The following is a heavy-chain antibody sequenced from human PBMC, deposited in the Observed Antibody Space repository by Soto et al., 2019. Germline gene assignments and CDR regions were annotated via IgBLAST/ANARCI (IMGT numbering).Heavy chain of an antibody. V-gene: IGHV1-18*01. CDR2: ISAYNGNT. D-gene: IGHD3-10*01. Sequence: QVQLVQSGAEVKKPGASVKVSCKASGYTFTSYGISWVRQAPGQGLEWMGWISAYNGNTNYAQKLQGRVTMTTDTSTSTAYMELRSLRSDDKAVYYCARVVLGSGSYPNIYYYYYYYMDVWGKGTTVTVSS. CDR1: GYTFTSYG. J-gene: IGHJ6*03. CDR3: ARVVLGSGSYPNIYYYYYYYMDV.